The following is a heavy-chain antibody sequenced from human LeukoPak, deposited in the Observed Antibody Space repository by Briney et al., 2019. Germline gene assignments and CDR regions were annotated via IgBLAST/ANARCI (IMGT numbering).Heavy chain of an antibody. V-gene: IGHV4-34*01. CDR2: IYYSGST. CDR1: GGSFSGYY. CDR3: ARLMVNYYYYMDV. Sequence: SETLSLTCAVYGGSFSGYYWSWIRQPPGKGLEWIGSIYYSGSTYYNPSLKSRVTISVDTSKNQFSLKLSSVTAADTAVYYCARLMVNYYYYMDVWGKGTTVTISS. D-gene: IGHD2-8*01. J-gene: IGHJ6*03.